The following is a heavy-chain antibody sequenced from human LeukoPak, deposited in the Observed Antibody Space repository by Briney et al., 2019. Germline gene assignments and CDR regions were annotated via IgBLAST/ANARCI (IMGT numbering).Heavy chain of an antibody. CDR3: ARDYIAETYYYDSSGAFDI. CDR1: GFTFDDYG. D-gene: IGHD3-22*01. V-gene: IGHV3-20*04. J-gene: IGHJ3*02. Sequence: GGSLRRSCAASGFTFDDYGMSWVRQAPGKGLEWVSGINWNGGSTGYADSVKGRFTISRDNAKNSLYLQMNSLRAEDTALYYCARDYIAETYYYDSSGAFDIWGQGTMVTVSS. CDR2: INWNGGST.